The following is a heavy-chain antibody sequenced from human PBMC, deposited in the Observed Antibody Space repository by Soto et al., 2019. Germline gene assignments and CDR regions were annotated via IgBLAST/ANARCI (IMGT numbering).Heavy chain of an antibody. Sequence: QVQLQEAGPGLVKPSQTLSLTCTVSGGSISSGDYYWSWIRQPPGKGLEWIGYIYYSGSTYYNPSLKSRVTISVDTSKTQCSLTLSSVPAADTAVYFCAILPTVDHDAFDLWGQGTMVTVSS. J-gene: IGHJ3*01. CDR2: IYYSGST. CDR1: GGSISSGDYY. CDR3: AILPTVDHDAFDL. V-gene: IGHV4-30-4*01. D-gene: IGHD2-15*01.